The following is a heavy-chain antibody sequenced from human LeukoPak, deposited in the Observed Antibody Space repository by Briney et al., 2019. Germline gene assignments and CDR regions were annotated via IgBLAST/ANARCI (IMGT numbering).Heavy chain of an antibody. V-gene: IGHV3-23*01. CDR2: ISGSGGST. CDR1: GFTFNNYG. D-gene: IGHD6-19*01. Sequence: RGSLRLSCGASGFTFNNYGMNWVRQAPGKGLEWVSAISGSGGSTYYADSVKGRFTISRDNSKNTLYLQMNSLRAEDTAVYYCAKGAVAGPYYYYYMDVWGKGTTVTISS. J-gene: IGHJ6*03. CDR3: AKGAVAGPYYYYYMDV.